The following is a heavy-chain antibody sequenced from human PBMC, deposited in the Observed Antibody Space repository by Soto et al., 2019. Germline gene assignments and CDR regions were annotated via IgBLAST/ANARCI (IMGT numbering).Heavy chain of an antibody. CDR3: ARIIVGATTNAFDT. J-gene: IGHJ3*02. D-gene: IGHD1-26*01. CDR2: IIPILGIA. V-gene: IGHV1-69*02. Sequence: QVQLVQSGAEVKKPGSSVKVSCKASGGTFSSYTISWVRQAPGQGLEWMGRIIPILGIANYAQKFQGRVTITEDKSTSTAYMELSSLRAEDTAVYYGARIIVGATTNAFDTGGQGTMVTVSS. CDR1: GGTFSSYT.